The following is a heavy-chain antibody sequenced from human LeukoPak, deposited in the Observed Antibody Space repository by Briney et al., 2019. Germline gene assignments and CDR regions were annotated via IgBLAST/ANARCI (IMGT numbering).Heavy chain of an antibody. CDR3: ANPYYYDSSGSDY. CDR2: ISGSGGST. Sequence: PGGTLRLSCAASGFTFSSYGMSWVRQAPGKGLEWVSAISGSGGSTYYADSVKGRFTISRDNSKNTLYLQMNSLRAEDTAVYYCANPYYYDSSGSDYWGQGTLVTVSS. J-gene: IGHJ4*02. CDR1: GFTFSSYG. D-gene: IGHD3-22*01. V-gene: IGHV3-23*01.